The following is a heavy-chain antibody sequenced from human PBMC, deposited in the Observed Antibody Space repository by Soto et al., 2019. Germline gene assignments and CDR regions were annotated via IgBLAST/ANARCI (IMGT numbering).Heavy chain of an antibody. V-gene: IGHV4-31*03. D-gene: IGHD3-3*01. CDR2: IYYSGST. CDR1: GGSISSGGYY. CDR3: ARAAEDDFWSGYSLDY. Sequence: SETLSLTCTVSGGSISSGGYYWSWIRQHPGKGLEWIGYIYYSGSTYYNPSLKSRVTISVDTSKNQFSLKLSSVTAADTAVYYCARAAEDDFWSGYSLDYWGQGTLVTVSS. J-gene: IGHJ4*02.